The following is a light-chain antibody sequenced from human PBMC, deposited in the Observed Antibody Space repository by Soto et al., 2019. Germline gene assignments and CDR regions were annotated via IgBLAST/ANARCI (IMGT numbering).Light chain of an antibody. Sequence: QSVLTQPPSASGTPGRRVTISCSGSTSNIGTYTVNWYQQLPGTAPKLLLYSNNQRPSGVPDRFSGSKSGTSASLAISGLQSEDEAEYYCATWDASLNGQVVFGGGTKLTVL. CDR1: TSNIGTYT. CDR3: ATWDASLNGQVV. V-gene: IGLV1-44*01. J-gene: IGLJ2*01. CDR2: SNN.